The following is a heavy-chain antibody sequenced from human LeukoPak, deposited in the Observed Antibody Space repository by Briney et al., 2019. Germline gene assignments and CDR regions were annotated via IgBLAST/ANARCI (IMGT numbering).Heavy chain of an antibody. V-gene: IGHV3-21*01. CDR3: AREGVPNYYDSSGNSYALDI. J-gene: IGHJ3*02. D-gene: IGHD3-22*01. CDR1: GFTFSSYS. Sequence: SGGSLRLSCAASGFTFSSYSMNWVRQAPGKGLEWVSSISSSSSYISYADSVKGRFTISRDNTKNSLYLQMNSLRAEDTAVYYCAREGVPNYYDSSGNSYALDIWGQGTMVTVSS. CDR2: ISSSSSYI.